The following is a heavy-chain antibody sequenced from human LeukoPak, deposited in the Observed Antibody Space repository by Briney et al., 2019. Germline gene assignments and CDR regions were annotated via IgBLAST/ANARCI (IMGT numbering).Heavy chain of an antibody. Sequence: PGGSLRLSCAASGFTFDDYGMSWVRQAPGKGLEWVANIKQDGSEKYYVDSVKGRFTISRDNAKNSLYLQMNSLRAEDTAVYYCARAAGFWSGYGYYYYMDVWGKGTTVTVSS. D-gene: IGHD3-3*01. J-gene: IGHJ6*03. CDR2: IKQDGSEK. CDR3: ARAAGFWSGYGYYYYMDV. V-gene: IGHV3-7*01. CDR1: GFTFDDYG.